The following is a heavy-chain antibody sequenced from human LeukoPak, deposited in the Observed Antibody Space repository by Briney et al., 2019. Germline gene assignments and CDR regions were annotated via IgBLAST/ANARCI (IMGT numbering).Heavy chain of an antibody. J-gene: IGHJ5*02. V-gene: IGHV4-59*01. D-gene: IGHD6-19*01. CDR1: GGSISSYY. CDR3: ARYSSGWMNWFDP. CDR2: IYYSGST. Sequence: SETLSLTCTVSGGSISSYYWSWLRQPPGKGLEWIGYIYYSGSTNYNPSLKSRVTISVDTSKNQFSLKLSSVTAADTAVYYCARYSSGWMNWFDPWGQGTLVTVSS.